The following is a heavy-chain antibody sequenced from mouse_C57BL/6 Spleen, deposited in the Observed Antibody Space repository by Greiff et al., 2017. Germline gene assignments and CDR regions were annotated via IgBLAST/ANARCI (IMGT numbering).Heavy chain of an antibody. CDR3: TRDRDDYDDGYAMDY. CDR2: ISSGGDYI. D-gene: IGHD2-4*01. CDR1: GFTFSSYA. V-gene: IGHV5-9-1*02. Sequence: EVMLVESGEGLVKPGGSLKLSCAASGFTFSSYAMSWVRQTPEKRLEWVAYISSGGDYIYYADTVKGRFTISRDNARNTLYLQMSSLKSEDTAMYYCTRDRDDYDDGYAMDYWGQGTSVTVSS. J-gene: IGHJ4*01.